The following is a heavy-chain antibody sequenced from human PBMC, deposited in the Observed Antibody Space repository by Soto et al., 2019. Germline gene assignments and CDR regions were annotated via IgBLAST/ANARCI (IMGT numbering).Heavy chain of an antibody. Sequence: QGQLVQSGAEVKKPGASVKVSCKASGYAFTRYGISWVRQAPGQGLEWMGWISGYNGDTKYAQKFQGRVTMTIDTSTTTTDMELRSLTSDDTAVYYCAKNGQPPYYYYCMDVWGQGTTVTVSS. J-gene: IGHJ6*02. CDR2: ISGYNGDT. CDR3: AKNGQPPYYYYCMDV. V-gene: IGHV1-18*01. D-gene: IGHD2-8*01. CDR1: GYAFTRYG.